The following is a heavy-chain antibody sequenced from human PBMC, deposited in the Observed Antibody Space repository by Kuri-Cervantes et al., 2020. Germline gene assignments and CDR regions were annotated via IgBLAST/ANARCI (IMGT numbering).Heavy chain of an antibody. D-gene: IGHD1-1*01. CDR2: IHPDGTTT. J-gene: IGHJ4*01. CDR1: GFTFDDYA. V-gene: IGHV3-74*01. CDR3: VKDKTGAEDY. Sequence: GESLKISCAASGFTFDDYAMHWVRQAPGKGLDWVSRIHPDGTTTTYADSVRGRFTISRDNAKNTLFLQMNSLRVEDTAVYYCVKDKTGAEDYWGHGTLVTVSS.